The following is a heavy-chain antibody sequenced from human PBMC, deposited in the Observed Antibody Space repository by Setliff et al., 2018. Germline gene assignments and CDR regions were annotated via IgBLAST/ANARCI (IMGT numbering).Heavy chain of an antibody. Sequence: GESLKISCKASGYGFTNYWIAWVRQMPGKGLEWVAVIWYDGSNKYYADSVKGRFTISRDNAKNSLYLQMNSLRAEDTAVYYCARDPHFDSWGQGTLVTVSS. V-gene: IGHV3-33*01. CDR1: GYGFTNYW. CDR2: IWYDGSNK. J-gene: IGHJ4*02. CDR3: ARDPHFDS.